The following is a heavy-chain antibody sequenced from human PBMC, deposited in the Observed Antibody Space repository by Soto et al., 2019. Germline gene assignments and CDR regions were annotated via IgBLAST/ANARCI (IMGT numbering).Heavy chain of an antibody. Sequence: GGSLRLSYAASGFTFRSYSMHWVLQAPGKGLEWGSSISSSSSYIYYADSVKGRFTISRDNAKNSLYLQLNSLRAEDTAVYYCARNHLYYYDSSGYDVPPGYWGQGT. CDR2: ISSSSSYI. CDR1: GFTFRSYS. J-gene: IGHJ4*02. V-gene: IGHV3-21*01. CDR3: ARNHLYYYDSSGYDVPPGY. D-gene: IGHD3-22*01.